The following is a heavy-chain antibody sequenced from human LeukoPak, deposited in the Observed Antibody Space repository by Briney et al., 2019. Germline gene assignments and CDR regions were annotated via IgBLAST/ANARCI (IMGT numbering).Heavy chain of an antibody. Sequence: PSETLSLTCTVSGGSISSYYWSWIRQPPGKGLEWIGYIYYSGSTNYNSSLKSRVTISVDTAKNQFSLKLNSVTAADTAVYYCARMSNSSPILDYWGQGTLVTVSS. D-gene: IGHD3-22*01. J-gene: IGHJ4*02. CDR3: ARMSNSSPILDY. CDR2: IYYSGST. CDR1: GGSISSYY. V-gene: IGHV4-59*01.